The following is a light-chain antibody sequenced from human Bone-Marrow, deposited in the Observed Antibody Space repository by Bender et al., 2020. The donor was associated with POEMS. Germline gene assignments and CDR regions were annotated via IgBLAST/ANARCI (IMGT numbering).Light chain of an antibody. Sequence: SYELTQPPSVSVSPGQTARITCSGDSFPKQYSYWYQQRPHQAPVMVIYKDTERPSGISERLSGSRSGTTVSLTISGVQAEDEADYYCQSTASSENWVFGGGTKLTVL. J-gene: IGLJ3*02. CDR1: SFPKQY. V-gene: IGLV3-25*02. CDR2: KDT. CDR3: QSTASSENWV.